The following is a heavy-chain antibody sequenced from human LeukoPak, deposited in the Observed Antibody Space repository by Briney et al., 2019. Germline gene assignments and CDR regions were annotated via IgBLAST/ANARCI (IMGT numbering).Heavy chain of an antibody. CDR3: AKDPRSSGGYYFDY. J-gene: IGHJ4*02. D-gene: IGHD6-6*01. CDR2: ISYDGSSK. V-gene: IGHV3-30*18. Sequence: PGGSLRLSCAASGFTFSNYGMHWVRQAPRKGLEWVAVISYDGSSKYYTDSVKGRFTISRDNSKSTLYLQMNSLRAEDSAVYYCAKDPRSSGGYYFDYWGQGTLVTVSS. CDR1: GFTFSNYG.